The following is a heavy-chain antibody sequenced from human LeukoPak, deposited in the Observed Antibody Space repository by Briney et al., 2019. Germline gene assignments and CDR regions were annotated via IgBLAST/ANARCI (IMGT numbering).Heavy chain of an antibody. CDR3: TTEWRELQTGAFDI. J-gene: IGHJ3*02. Sequence: GGSLRLSCAASGFTFSGSTMHWVRQASGKGLEWVGRIRSNANSYATAYAASVKGRFPISRDDSKNTLYLQMNSLKTEDTAVYYCTTEWRELQTGAFDIWGQGTMVTVSS. D-gene: IGHD1-26*01. CDR1: GFTFSGST. CDR2: IRSNANSYAT. V-gene: IGHV3-73*01.